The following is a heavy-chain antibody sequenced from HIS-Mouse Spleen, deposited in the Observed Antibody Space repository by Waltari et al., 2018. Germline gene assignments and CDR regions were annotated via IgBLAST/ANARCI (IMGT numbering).Heavy chain of an antibody. CDR3: ARGGLAAAGWYFDL. Sequence: EVQLVESGGGLIQPGGSLRLSCAASGFTVSSNYMSWVRQAPGKGLQWFSVSYSGGSTYYADSVKGRFTISRDNSKNTLYLQMTSLRAEDTAVYYCARGGLAAAGWYFDLWGRGTLVTVSS. D-gene: IGHD6-13*01. J-gene: IGHJ2*01. CDR2: SYSGGST. V-gene: IGHV3-53*01. CDR1: GFTVSSNY.